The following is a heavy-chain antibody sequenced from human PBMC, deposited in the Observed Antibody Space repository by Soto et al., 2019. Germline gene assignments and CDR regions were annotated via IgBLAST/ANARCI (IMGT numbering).Heavy chain of an antibody. D-gene: IGHD6-19*01. CDR1: GFTFSSYG. V-gene: IGHV3-30*18. Sequence: QVQLVESGGGVVQPGRSLRLSCAASGFTFSSYGMHWVRQAPGKGLEWVAVISYDGSNKYYADSVKGRFTISRDNSKNTLDLQMNSLRAEDTAVYYCAKDIVEASSGWGYYYYYGMDVWGQGTTVTVSS. CDR2: ISYDGSNK. CDR3: AKDIVEASSGWGYYYYYGMDV. J-gene: IGHJ6*02.